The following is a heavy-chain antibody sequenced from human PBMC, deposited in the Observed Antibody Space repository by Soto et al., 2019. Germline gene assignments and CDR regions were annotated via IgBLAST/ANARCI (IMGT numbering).Heavy chain of an antibody. D-gene: IGHD2-2*01. CDR3: VKSATYCSSTSCYVDWFDP. Sequence: GGSLRLSCAASGFNFGNNWMHWVRQAPGKGLEWVSRMNSDGRTTNYADSVKGRFTVSRDNAKNTLYLQMNSLRAEDTAVYYCVKSATYCSSTSCYVDWFDPWGQGTLVTVSS. V-gene: IGHV3-74*01. CDR1: GFNFGNNW. J-gene: IGHJ5*02. CDR2: MNSDGRTT.